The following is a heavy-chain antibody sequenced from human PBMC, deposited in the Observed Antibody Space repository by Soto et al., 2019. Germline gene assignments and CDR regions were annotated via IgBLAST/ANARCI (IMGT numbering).Heavy chain of an antibody. CDR2: INSDGSST. D-gene: IGHD6-6*01. J-gene: IGHJ4*02. CDR3: ARDRIAARHGPRDFDY. V-gene: IGHV3-74*01. Sequence: QAPGKGLVWVSRINSDGSSTSYADSVKGRFTISRDNAKNTLYLQMNSLRAEDTAVYYCARDRIAARHGPRDFDYWGQGTLVTVSS.